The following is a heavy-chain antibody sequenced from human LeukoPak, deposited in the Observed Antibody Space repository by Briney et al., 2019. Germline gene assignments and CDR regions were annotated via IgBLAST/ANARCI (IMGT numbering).Heavy chain of an antibody. CDR1: GGSISSYY. V-gene: IGHV4-59*01. CDR2: IYYSGGT. D-gene: IGHD3-22*01. J-gene: IGHJ6*02. CDR3: ARDRIYYYDSSGYYYYYGMDV. Sequence: SETLSLTCTVSGGSISSYYWSWIRQPPGKGLEWIGYIYYSGGTNYNPSLKSRVTISVDTSKNQFSLKLSSVTAADTAVYYCARDRIYYYDSSGYYYYYGMDVWGQGTTVTVSS.